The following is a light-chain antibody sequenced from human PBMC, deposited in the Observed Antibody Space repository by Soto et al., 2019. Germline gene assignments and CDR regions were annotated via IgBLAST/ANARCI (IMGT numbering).Light chain of an antibody. CDR2: DVS. CDR3: QQRSAWPLT. V-gene: IGKV3-11*01. CDR1: QSISGY. J-gene: IGKJ4*01. Sequence: IVLTQSPATLSLSPGEGATLSCRASQSISGYVAWFQQKPGQAPRLLIYDVSNRAVGIPARFSGSASGTDYTLTISSLEPEDFAVYYCQQRSAWPLTFGGGTKVEI.